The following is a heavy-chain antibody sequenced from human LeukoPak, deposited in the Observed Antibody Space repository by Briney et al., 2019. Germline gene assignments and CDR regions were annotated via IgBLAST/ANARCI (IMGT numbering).Heavy chain of an antibody. CDR1: EFSVGSNY. Sequence: GGSLRLPCAASEFSVGSNYMTWVRQAPGKGLEWVANIKQDGSEKYYVDSVEGRFTISRDNAKNSLYLQMNSLRAEDTAVYYCARVEMATIHHWGQGTLVTVSS. CDR3: ARVEMATIHH. D-gene: IGHD5-24*01. CDR2: IKQDGSEK. V-gene: IGHV3-7*01. J-gene: IGHJ5*02.